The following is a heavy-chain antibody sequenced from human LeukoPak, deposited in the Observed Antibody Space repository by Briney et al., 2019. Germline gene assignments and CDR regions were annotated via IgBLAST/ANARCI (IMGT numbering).Heavy chain of an antibody. V-gene: IGHV1-3*01. CDR1: GYTFTSYA. CDR3: ARGSPGEWELQFALGY. D-gene: IGHD1-26*01. Sequence: GASVKVSCKASGYTFTSYAMHWVRQAPGQRLEWMGWINAGNGNTKYSQKFQGRVTITRDTSASTAYMELSSLRSEDTAVYYCARGSPGEWELQFALGYWGQGTLVTVSS. CDR2: INAGNGNT. J-gene: IGHJ4*02.